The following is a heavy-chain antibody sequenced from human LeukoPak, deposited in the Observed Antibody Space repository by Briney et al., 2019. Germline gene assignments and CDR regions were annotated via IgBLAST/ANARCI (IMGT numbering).Heavy chain of an antibody. D-gene: IGHD3/OR15-3a*01. CDR1: GFTFSSYA. CDR3: ARDLGLGLNYYYGMDV. Sequence: GGSLRLSRTASGFTFSSYAMNWVRQAPGKGLEWVSYISSSGSTIYYADSVKGRFTISRDNAKNSLSLQMNSLRAEDTAVYYCARDLGLGLNYYYGMDVWGQGTTVTVSS. V-gene: IGHV3-48*04. J-gene: IGHJ6*02. CDR2: ISSSGSTI.